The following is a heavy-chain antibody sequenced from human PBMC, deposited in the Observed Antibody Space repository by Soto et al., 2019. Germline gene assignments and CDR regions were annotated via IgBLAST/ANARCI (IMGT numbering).Heavy chain of an antibody. V-gene: IGHV1-69*13. D-gene: IGHD3-10*01. J-gene: IGHJ5*01. CDR2: TIPIFDTP. CDR1: GGTFGNLG. CDR3: ARDREDGSGTKYNWFDS. Sequence: SVKVSCKASGGTFGNLGISWLRQAPGQGLEWMGGTIPIFDTPHYAEKFRDRLTITADATSTAYMELASLSSEDTATYYCARDREDGSGTKYNWFDSWGQGTLVTVSS.